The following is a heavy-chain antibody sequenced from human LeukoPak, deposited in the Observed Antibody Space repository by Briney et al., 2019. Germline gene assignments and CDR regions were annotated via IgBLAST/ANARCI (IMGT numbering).Heavy chain of an antibody. CDR3: ARVGGSGSYWYYYYYMDV. J-gene: IGHJ6*03. D-gene: IGHD3-10*01. Sequence: QPGGSLRLSCAASGFTVSSNYMSWVRQAPGKGLEWVSGIYSGGSTYYADSVKGRFTISRDNAKNSLYLQMNSLRAEDTAVYYCARVGGSGSYWYYYYYMDVWGKGTTVTVSS. CDR1: GFTVSSNY. CDR2: IYSGGST. V-gene: IGHV3-66*01.